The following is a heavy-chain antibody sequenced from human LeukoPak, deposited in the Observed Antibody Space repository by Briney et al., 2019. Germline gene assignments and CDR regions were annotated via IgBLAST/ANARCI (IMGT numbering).Heavy chain of an antibody. CDR3: ARLPSTVVRGTFDY. V-gene: IGHV4-59*12. CDR1: GGSISSYY. CDR2: IYYSGST. J-gene: IGHJ4*02. Sequence: SETLSLTCTVSGGSISSYYWSWIRQPPGKGLEWIGYIYYSGSTNYNLSLKSRVTISVDTSKNQFSLKLSSVTAADTAVYYCARLPSTVVRGTFDYWGQGTLVTVSS. D-gene: IGHD4-23*01.